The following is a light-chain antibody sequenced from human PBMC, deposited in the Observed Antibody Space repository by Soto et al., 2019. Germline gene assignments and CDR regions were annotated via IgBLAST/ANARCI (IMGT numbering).Light chain of an antibody. Sequence: ENVWTQSPGTLSLSPGERATLSCRASQTVSSYLTWYQQRPGQAPRLLISGASRRATGIPDRFSGSGSGTDFTLTISRREPEDFALYYCQQYGTSPLTFGQGTRLEIK. J-gene: IGKJ5*01. CDR3: QQYGTSPLT. V-gene: IGKV3-20*01. CDR1: QTVSSY. CDR2: GAS.